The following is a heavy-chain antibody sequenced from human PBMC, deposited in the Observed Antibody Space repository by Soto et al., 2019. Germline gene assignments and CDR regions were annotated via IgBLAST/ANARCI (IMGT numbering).Heavy chain of an antibody. V-gene: IGHV3-48*01. CDR1: GFTFSGYS. CDR3: AKDWPGSWYPVDY. D-gene: IGHD6-13*01. Sequence: GGSLRLSCAASGFTFSGYSMNWVRQAPGKGLEWVSYISSSSTIYYADSVKGRFTISRDNSKNTLYLQMNSLRAEDTAVYYCAKDWPGSWYPVDYWGQGTLVTVSS. CDR2: ISSSSTI. J-gene: IGHJ4*02.